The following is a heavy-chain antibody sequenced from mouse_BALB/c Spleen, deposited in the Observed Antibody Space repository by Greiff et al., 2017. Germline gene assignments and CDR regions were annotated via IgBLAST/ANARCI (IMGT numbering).Heavy chain of an antibody. Sequence: VKLMESGAELARPGASVKMSCKASGYTFTSYTMHWVKQRPGQGLEWIGYINPSSGYTNYNQKFKDKATLTADKSSSTAYMQLSSLTSEDSAVYYCARRDYDYHKSAMDYWGQGTSVTVSS. D-gene: IGHD2-4*01. V-gene: IGHV1-4*01. CDR2: INPSSGYT. CDR1: GYTFTSYT. CDR3: ARRDYDYHKSAMDY. J-gene: IGHJ4*01.